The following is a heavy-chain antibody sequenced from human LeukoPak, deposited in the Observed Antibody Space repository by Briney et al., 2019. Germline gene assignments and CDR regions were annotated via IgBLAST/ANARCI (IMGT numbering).Heavy chain of an antibody. CDR2: ISGTGTTI. V-gene: IGHV3-11*04. CDR1: GLTFSDYY. CDR3: AVQITMIVVVPYFDY. Sequence: GGSLRLSCAASGLTFSDYYMTWIGQAPGKGLEWVSSISGTGTTIYSADSVRGRFTVSRDNARNSLFLHMNSLRAEDTAVYYCAVQITMIVVVPYFDYWGQGTLVTVSS. D-gene: IGHD3-22*01. J-gene: IGHJ4*02.